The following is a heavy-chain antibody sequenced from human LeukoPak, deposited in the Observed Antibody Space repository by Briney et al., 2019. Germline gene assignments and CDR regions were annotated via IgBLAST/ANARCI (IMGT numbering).Heavy chain of an antibody. Sequence: SETLSLTCTVSGGSIGSSSYYWGWIRQPPGKGLEWIGSIYYSGSTYYNPSLKSRVTISVDTSKNQSSLKLSSVTAADTAVYYCARHARSMGTGDFDYWGQGTLVTVSS. CDR1: GGSIGSSSYY. V-gene: IGHV4-39*01. CDR2: IYYSGST. D-gene: IGHD7-27*01. CDR3: ARHARSMGTGDFDY. J-gene: IGHJ4*02.